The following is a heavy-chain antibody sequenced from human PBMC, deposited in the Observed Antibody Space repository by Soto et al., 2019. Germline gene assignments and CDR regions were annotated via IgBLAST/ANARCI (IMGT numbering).Heavy chain of an antibody. J-gene: IGHJ4*02. Sequence: QVQLVESGGGVVQPGRSLRLSCEASGFYFTVFGMHWVRQAPGKGLEWVGVISNDGKNEYYADSVRGRFTVSRDNYKNLLFLQMNSLRVEDTAVYFCAKTITTSGDSIGRGALIDNWGPGTQVIVSS. V-gene: IGHV3-30*18. D-gene: IGHD3-3*01. CDR1: GFYFTVFG. CDR2: ISNDGKNE. CDR3: AKTITTSGDSIGRGALIDN.